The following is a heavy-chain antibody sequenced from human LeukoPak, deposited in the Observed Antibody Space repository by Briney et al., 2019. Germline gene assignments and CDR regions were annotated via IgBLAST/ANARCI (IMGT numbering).Heavy chain of an antibody. J-gene: IGHJ4*02. V-gene: IGHV3-30*02. CDR3: ARGLSVGVAYGDY. CDR1: GFTFSSYG. D-gene: IGHD3-3*01. CDR2: IRFDGSNK. Sequence: VGSLRLSCAASGFTFSSYGMHWVRQAPGKGLEWVAFIRFDGSNKYYADSVKGRFTISRDNAKNTVYLQMNSLRAEDTALYFCARGLSVGVAYGDYWGQGTLVTVSS.